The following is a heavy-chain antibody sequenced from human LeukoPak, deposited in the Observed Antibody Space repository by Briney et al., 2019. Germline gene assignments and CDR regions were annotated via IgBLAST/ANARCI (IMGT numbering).Heavy chain of an antibody. V-gene: IGHV4-59*01. CDR1: GASISSYY. D-gene: IGHD5-18*01. J-gene: IGHJ5*02. CDR2: IYYSGST. CDR3: ARGYSYGAYWFDP. Sequence: SETLSLTCTVSGASISSYYWSWIRQPPGKGLEWMGYIYYSGSTNYNPSLKSRVTISVDTSKNQFSLKLSSVTAADTAVYYCARGYSYGAYWFDPWGQGTLVTVSS.